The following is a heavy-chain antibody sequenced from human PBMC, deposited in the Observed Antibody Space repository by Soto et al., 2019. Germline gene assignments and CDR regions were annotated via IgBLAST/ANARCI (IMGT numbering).Heavy chain of an antibody. J-gene: IGHJ4*02. CDR1: GYTFTSYY. V-gene: IGHV1-46*01. Sequence: QVQLVQSGAEVKKPGASVKVSCKASGYTFTSYYMHWVRQAPGQGLEWMGIINPSGGSTSYAQKFQGRVTMTRDTSTSTVYMELSSLRSEDTAVYYCARDHGDYSTAGDCYQYWGQGTLVTVSS. CDR3: ARDHGDYSTAGDCYQY. CDR2: INPSGGST. D-gene: IGHD2-21*02.